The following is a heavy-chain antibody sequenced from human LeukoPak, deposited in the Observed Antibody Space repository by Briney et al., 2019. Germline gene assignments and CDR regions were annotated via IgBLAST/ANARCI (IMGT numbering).Heavy chain of an antibody. J-gene: IGHJ4*02. CDR3: ARAMVRGLSNPFDY. D-gene: IGHD3-10*01. V-gene: IGHV1-46*01. CDR2: INPSGGSI. Sequence: ASVKVSCKASGYTFTSYDINWVRQAPGQGLEWMGMINPSGGSISYAQSFRGRVTMTRDTSTTTVYMELSSLRSEDTAIYYCARAMVRGLSNPFDYWGQGTLVTVSS. CDR1: GYTFTSYD.